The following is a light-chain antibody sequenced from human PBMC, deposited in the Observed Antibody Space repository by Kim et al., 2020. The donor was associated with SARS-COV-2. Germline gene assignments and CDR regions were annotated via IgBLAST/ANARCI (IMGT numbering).Light chain of an antibody. Sequence: GQGVTVSCSGSSSNIGTNHVYWYQQFPGTAPKLLIYRNNQRPSGIPDRFSGSKSGTSASLAISGLRSEDEADYYCAAWDDSLSAEVFGTGTKVTVL. V-gene: IGLV1-47*01. CDR3: AAWDDSLSAEV. J-gene: IGLJ1*01. CDR1: SSNIGTNH. CDR2: RNN.